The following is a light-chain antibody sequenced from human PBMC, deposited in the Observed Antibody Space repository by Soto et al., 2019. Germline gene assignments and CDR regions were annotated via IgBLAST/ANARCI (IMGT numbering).Light chain of an antibody. J-gene: IGKJ2*01. CDR1: QSVSDS. CDR2: DVS. CDR3: QQYDYSRT. Sequence: DIQMTQSPSTLSASVGDTVTITCRASQSVSDSLAWYQVKPGEAPKLLIFDVSNLETGVPSRFRGSGSGTEFSLTIRGLQPDDFATYYCQQYDYSRTFGQGTKVEIK. V-gene: IGKV1-5*01.